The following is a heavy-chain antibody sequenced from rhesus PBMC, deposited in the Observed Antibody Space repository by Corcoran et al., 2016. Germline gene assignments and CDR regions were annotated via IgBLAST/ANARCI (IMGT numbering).Heavy chain of an antibody. Sequence: EVQLVQSGAEVKSPGESLRISCKTSGYSFTNYWISWVRRMPGKGLEWMGMIYPGDSDTSYSPSFQGQVTISADKSINTAYLQWSSLKASDTATYYCATMYSGNSNYFDYWGQGVLVTVSS. J-gene: IGHJ4*01. CDR2: IYPGDSDT. CDR3: ATMYSGNSNYFDY. CDR1: GYSFTNYW. V-gene: IGHV5-2*01. D-gene: IGHD1-44*01.